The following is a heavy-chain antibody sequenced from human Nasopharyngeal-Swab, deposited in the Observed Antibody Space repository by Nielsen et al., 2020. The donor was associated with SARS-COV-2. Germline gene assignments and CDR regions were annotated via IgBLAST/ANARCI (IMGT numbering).Heavy chain of an antibody. CDR3: ARGYRVWQSVHNWFDP. CDR2: INQDGSET. D-gene: IGHD6-19*01. Sequence: GESLKISCAASGFTFSSYWMSWVRQAPGKGLEWVANINQDGSETYSVDSVKGRFTVSRDNAKNSLYLQMNSLRAEDTAVYYCARGYRVWQSVHNWFDPWGQGTLVTVSS. J-gene: IGHJ5*02. V-gene: IGHV3-7*01. CDR1: GFTFSSYW.